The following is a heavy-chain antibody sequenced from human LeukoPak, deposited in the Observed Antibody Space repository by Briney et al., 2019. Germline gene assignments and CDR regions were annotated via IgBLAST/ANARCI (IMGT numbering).Heavy chain of an antibody. CDR1: GYSFTNYW. V-gene: IGHV5-51*01. D-gene: IGHD5-18*01. CDR3: ARHFSAYSYGPEGAFDI. CDR2: IYPGDSDT. J-gene: IGHJ3*02. Sequence: GESLKISCKGSGYSFTNYWIGWVRQMPGKGLEWMGIIYPGDSDTRYSPSFQGQVTISADKSISTAYLQWSSLKASDTAMYYCARHFSAYSYGPEGAFDIWGQGTMVTVSS.